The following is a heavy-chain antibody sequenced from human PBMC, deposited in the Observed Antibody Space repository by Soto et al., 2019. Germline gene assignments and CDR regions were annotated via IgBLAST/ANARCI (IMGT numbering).Heavy chain of an antibody. V-gene: IGHV3-66*01. CDR3: VMDDVYCGGGRCYGVPMDV. Sequence: VQLVESGGGVVQPGGSLRLSCAGSGFTVSRYYMSWVRQPPGQWPEWVALFDNGGNTYYAESVKGRFTISRDSSENTLDLQFNSLRADDTAVYYFVMDDVYCGGGRCYGVPMDVWGKGTTVTVYS. CDR1: GFTVSRYY. CDR2: FDNGGNT. D-gene: IGHD2-15*01. J-gene: IGHJ6*03.